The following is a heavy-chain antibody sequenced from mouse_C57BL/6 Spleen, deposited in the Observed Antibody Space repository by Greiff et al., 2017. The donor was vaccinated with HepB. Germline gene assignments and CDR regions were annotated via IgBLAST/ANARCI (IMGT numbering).Heavy chain of an antibody. D-gene: IGHD2-4*01. CDR3: ARGYYDYDVGYYYAMDY. Sequence: QVQLQQSGAELARPGASVKMSCKASGYTFTSYTMHWVKQRPGQGLEWIGYINPSSGYTKYNQKFKDKATLTADKSSSTAYMQLSSLTSEDSAVYYCARGYYDYDVGYYYAMDYWGQGTSVTVSS. CDR1: GYTFTSYT. J-gene: IGHJ4*01. CDR2: INPSSGYT. V-gene: IGHV1-4*01.